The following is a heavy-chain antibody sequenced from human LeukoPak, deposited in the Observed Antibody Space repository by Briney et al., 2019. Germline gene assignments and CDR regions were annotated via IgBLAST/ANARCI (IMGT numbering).Heavy chain of an antibody. D-gene: IGHD6-19*01. Sequence: GGSLRLSCEASGFSVSNYWMSWVRQAPGKGLEWVSAISGSGGSTYYAESVKGRFTISRDNSKNTLYLQMNSLRAEDTAVYYCAKDDHGGSGWRDYFDYWGQGTLVTVSS. CDR3: AKDDHGGSGWRDYFDY. J-gene: IGHJ4*02. CDR1: GFSVSNYW. V-gene: IGHV3-23*01. CDR2: ISGSGGST.